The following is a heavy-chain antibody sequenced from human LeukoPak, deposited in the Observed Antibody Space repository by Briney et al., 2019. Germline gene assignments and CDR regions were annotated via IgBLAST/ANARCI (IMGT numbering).Heavy chain of an antibody. J-gene: IGHJ4*02. CDR3: ASSITMVRGVIITGYY. CDR1: GYSFTSYW. Sequence: GGSLKISCQGSGYSFTSYWIGGVRQLPGKGLEWMGIIYPGDSDTRYSPSFQGQVTISADKSISTAYLQWSSLKASDTAMYYCASSITMVRGVIITGYYWGQGTLVTVSS. V-gene: IGHV5-51*01. D-gene: IGHD3-10*01. CDR2: IYPGDSDT.